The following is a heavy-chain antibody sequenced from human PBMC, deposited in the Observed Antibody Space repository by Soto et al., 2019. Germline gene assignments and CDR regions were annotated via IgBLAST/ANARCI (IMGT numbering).Heavy chain of an antibody. CDR3: ASRSQPRYCSSTSCRLDDY. Sequence: SVKVSCKASGGTFSSYAISWVRQAPGQGLEWMGGIIPIFGTANYAQKFQGRVTITADKSTSTAYMELSSLRSEDTAVYYCASRSQPRYCSSTSCRLDDYWGQGTLVTVS. V-gene: IGHV1-69*06. CDR1: GGTFSSYA. J-gene: IGHJ4*02. D-gene: IGHD2-2*01. CDR2: IIPIFGTA.